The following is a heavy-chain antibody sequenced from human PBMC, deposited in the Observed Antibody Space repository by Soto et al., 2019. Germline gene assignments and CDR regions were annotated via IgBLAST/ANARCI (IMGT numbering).Heavy chain of an antibody. CDR2: IIPILGIA. J-gene: IGHJ3*02. D-gene: IGHD2-2*01. CDR1: GGTFSSYT. Sequence: SVKVSCKASGGTFSSYTISWVRQAPGQGLEWMGRIIPILGIANYAQKFQGRVTITADKSTSTAYMELSSLRSEDTAVYYCARSHGLAPANDAFDIWGKGTMVTVPS. V-gene: IGHV1-69*02. CDR3: ARSHGLAPANDAFDI.